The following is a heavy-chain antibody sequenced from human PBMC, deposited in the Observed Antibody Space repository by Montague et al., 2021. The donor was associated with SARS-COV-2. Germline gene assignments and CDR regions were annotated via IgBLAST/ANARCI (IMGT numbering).Heavy chain of an antibody. CDR2: IENTGNT. V-gene: IGHV4-34*01. J-gene: IGHJ4*02. Sequence: SETLSLTCAVHGGSLNGFYWTWTRQPPGKGLEWIGEIENTGNTHIDPSLKSRVTISVDTSKNQFSLRLTSVTDADAGLYYCARDRQWPRERIYLDQWCQGILVTVSS. CDR3: ARDRQWPRERIYLDQ. CDR1: GGSLNGFY. D-gene: IGHD6-19*01.